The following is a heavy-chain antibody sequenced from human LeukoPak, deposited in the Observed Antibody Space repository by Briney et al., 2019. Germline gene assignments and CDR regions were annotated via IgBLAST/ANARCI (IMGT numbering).Heavy chain of an antibody. CDR3: ARENIAVAGVYASDI. CDR1: GGSISSYY. D-gene: IGHD6-19*01. Sequence: SETLSLTCTVSGGSISSYYWSWIRQPPGKGLEWIGYIYYSGSTNYNPSLKSRVTISVDTSKNQFSLKLSSVTAADTAVYYCARENIAVAGVYASDIWGQGTMVTVSS. V-gene: IGHV4-59*01. J-gene: IGHJ3*02. CDR2: IYYSGST.